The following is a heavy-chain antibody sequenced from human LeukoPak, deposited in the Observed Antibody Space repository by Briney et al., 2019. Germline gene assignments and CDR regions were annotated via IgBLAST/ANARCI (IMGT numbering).Heavy chain of an antibody. Sequence: GASLKISCKGSGYSFTSYWIGWVRPMPGKGLEWMGIIYPGDSDTRYSPSFQGQVTISADKSISTAYLQWSSLKASDTAMYYCARSEFIAVAPFDYWGQGTLVTVSS. CDR2: IYPGDSDT. V-gene: IGHV5-51*01. D-gene: IGHD6-19*01. CDR3: ARSEFIAVAPFDY. J-gene: IGHJ4*02. CDR1: GYSFTSYW.